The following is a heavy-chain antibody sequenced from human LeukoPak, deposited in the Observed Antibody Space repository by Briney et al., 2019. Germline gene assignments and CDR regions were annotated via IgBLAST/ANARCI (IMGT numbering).Heavy chain of an antibody. V-gene: IGHV4-34*01. CDR2: INHSGST. J-gene: IGHJ5*02. CDR1: GGSFSGCY. CDR3: ARGQAAVAGSFSGWFDP. D-gene: IGHD6-19*01. Sequence: SETLSLTCGVYGGSFSGCYWSWIRQPPGKGLEWIGEINHSGSTNYNPSLKSRVTISVDTSRNQFSLKLSSVTAADTAVYYCARGQAAVAGSFSGWFDPWGQGTLVTVSS.